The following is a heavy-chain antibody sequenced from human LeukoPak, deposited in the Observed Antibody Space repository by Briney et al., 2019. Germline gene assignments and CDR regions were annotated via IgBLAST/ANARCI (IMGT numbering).Heavy chain of an antibody. CDR3: ARHSSGWYQTDFDY. J-gene: IGHJ4*02. V-gene: IGHV1-18*01. CDR2: ISAYNGNT. Sequence: GASVTVSCTASGYTFTSYGISWVRQAPGQGLEWMGWISAYNGNTNYAQKLQGRVTMTTDTSTSTAYMELRSLRSDDTAVYYCARHSSGWYQTDFDYWGQGTLVTDSS. CDR1: GYTFTSYG. D-gene: IGHD6-19*01.